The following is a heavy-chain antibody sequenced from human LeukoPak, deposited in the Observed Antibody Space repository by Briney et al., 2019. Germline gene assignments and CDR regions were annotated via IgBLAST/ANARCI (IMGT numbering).Heavy chain of an antibody. D-gene: IGHD6-19*01. CDR3: AQTRTAVATFDY. V-gene: IGHV3-21*01. CDR1: SFTFSSYS. J-gene: IGHJ4*02. Sequence: GTLSFTCAASSFTFSSYSMNRHRQAPGKGLKGVSSISSSSSYIYYADSAKGRFTISRDNAKNSLYLQMNSLRAEDTAVYYCAQTRTAVATFDYWGQGTLVTVSS. CDR2: ISSSSSYI.